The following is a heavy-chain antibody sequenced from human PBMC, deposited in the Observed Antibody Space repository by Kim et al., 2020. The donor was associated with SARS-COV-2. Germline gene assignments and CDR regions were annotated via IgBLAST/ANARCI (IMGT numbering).Heavy chain of an antibody. D-gene: IGHD4-4*01. Sequence: YYADSVKGRFTISRDNSKNTLYLQMNSLRAEDTAVYYCARDKTVFYFGMDVWGHGTTVTVSS. CDR3: ARDKTVFYFGMDV. V-gene: IGHV3-33*01. J-gene: IGHJ6*02.